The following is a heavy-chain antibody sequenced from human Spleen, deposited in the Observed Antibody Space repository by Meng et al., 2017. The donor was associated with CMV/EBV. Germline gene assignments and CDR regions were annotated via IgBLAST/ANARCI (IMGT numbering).Heavy chain of an antibody. J-gene: IGHJ5*02. V-gene: IGHV1-2*02. D-gene: IGHD3-3*01. CDR1: GYTFSDFY. CDR2: INPNTGAT. Sequence: ASVKVSCKASGYTFSDFYIHWVRQAPGQGLEWMGGINPNTGATDYAQKLQGRVTLTRDTSITTAYMELRRLRSDDTAVYYCARVVTPLGRPHGEILEEGWFDPWGQGTLVTVSS. CDR3: ARVVTPLGRPHGEILEEGWFDP.